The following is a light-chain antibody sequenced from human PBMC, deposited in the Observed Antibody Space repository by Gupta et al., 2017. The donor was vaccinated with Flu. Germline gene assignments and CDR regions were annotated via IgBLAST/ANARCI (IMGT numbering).Light chain of an antibody. Sequence: ATLSLSPGHRATRSCRARQSVRNYLDWYKQKPSHAPRLLIYDASNRYRGIAARFSGSGCGKDLTLTISSREQEDFAGYYSQQRNNWPPLTFGGGTKVEIK. V-gene: IGKV3-11*01. CDR2: DAS. CDR1: QSVRNY. CDR3: QQRNNWPPLT. J-gene: IGKJ4*01.